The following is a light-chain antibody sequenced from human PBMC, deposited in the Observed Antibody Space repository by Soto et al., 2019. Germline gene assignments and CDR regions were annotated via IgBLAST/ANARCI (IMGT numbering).Light chain of an antibody. CDR2: GVT. J-gene: IGLJ1*01. Sequence: QSALAQPASVSGSPGQSITISCTGTSSDIGSYNYISWYQQHPDKGPKLIIYGVTNRPSGVSNRFSGSMSGYTASLTISGLQAEDEADYYCCSYTTTPAYVFGSGTKVTVL. CDR1: SSDIGSYNY. V-gene: IGLV2-14*03. CDR3: CSYTTTPAYV.